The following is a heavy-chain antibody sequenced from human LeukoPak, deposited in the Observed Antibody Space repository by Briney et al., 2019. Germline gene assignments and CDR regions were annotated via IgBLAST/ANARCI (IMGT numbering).Heavy chain of an antibody. CDR2: ISSSSSYI. V-gene: IGHV3-21*01. CDR1: GFTFSSYS. CDR3: AREIVVVTSWFDP. J-gene: IGHJ5*02. D-gene: IGHD3-22*01. Sequence: GGSLRLSCAASGFTFSSYSMNWVRQAPGKGLEWVSSISSSSSYIYYADSVKGRFTISRDNAKNSLYLQMNSLRAEDTAVYYCAREIVVVTSWFDPWGQGTLVTVSS.